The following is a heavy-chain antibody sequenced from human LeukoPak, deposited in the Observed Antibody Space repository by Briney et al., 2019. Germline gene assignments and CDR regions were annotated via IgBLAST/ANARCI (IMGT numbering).Heavy chain of an antibody. V-gene: IGHV3-7*01. CDR3: ATLAFDS. CDR1: GFTFSRSW. D-gene: IGHD3-3*02. J-gene: IGHJ4*02. Sequence: PGGSLRLSCTASGFTFSRSWMHWVRQAPGKGMEWVADIKEDGSEKYYGDSVKGRFTISRDNAKNSVYLQMNSLSPEDTAIYFCATLAFDSWGRGTLVTVSS. CDR2: IKEDGSEK.